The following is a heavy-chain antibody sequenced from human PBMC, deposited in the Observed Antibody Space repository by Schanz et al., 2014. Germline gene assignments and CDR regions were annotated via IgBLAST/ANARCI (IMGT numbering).Heavy chain of an antibody. V-gene: IGHV1-69*04. Sequence: QVQLVQSGAEVKKPGSSVKVSCKASGVTFSTYPINWLRQAPGQGLEWMGRIIPVLNIATYAQRFQGRVTITADKSTSTAYMELTSLRSEDTAVYYCAGTYCSSTSCYTGYYYMDVWGKGTTVTDSS. CDR2: IIPVLNIA. CDR1: GVTFSTYP. J-gene: IGHJ6*03. CDR3: AGTYCSSTSCYTGYYYMDV. D-gene: IGHD2-2*02.